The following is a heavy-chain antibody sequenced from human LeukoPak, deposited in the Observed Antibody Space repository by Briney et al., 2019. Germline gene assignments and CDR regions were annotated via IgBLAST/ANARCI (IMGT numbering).Heavy chain of an antibody. CDR1: GGSISSYY. D-gene: IGHD6-13*01. J-gene: IGHJ6*03. CDR2: IYTSGST. V-gene: IGHV4-4*07. CDR3: ARDRYSSSWGAWGSYYYIDV. Sequence: SSETLSLTCTVSGGSISSYYWSWIRQPAGKGLEWIGRIYTSGSTNYNPSLKSRVTISVDTSKDQFSLKLSSVTAADTAVYYCARDRYSSSWGAWGSYYYIDVWGKGTTVTVSS.